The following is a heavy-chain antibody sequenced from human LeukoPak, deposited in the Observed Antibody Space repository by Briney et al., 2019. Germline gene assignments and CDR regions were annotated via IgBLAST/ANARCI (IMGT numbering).Heavy chain of an antibody. Sequence: SVKVSCKASGGTFSSYAISWVRQAPGQGLEWMGGIIPIFGTANYAQKFQGRVTITADESTSTAYMELSSLRSEDTAVYYCAGDSSSSRSAFDIWGQGTMVTVSP. V-gene: IGHV1-69*13. J-gene: IGHJ3*02. CDR3: AGDSSSSRSAFDI. CDR1: GGTFSSYA. D-gene: IGHD6-6*01. CDR2: IIPIFGTA.